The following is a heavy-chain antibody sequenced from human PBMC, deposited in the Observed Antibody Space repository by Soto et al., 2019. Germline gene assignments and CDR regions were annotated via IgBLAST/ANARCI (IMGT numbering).Heavy chain of an antibody. CDR2: FDPEDGET. CDR1: GYTLTELS. D-gene: IGHD3-3*01. CDR3: ATAIFGVVRYGMDV. Sequence: ASVKFSCKVSGYTLTELSMHWLRQAPGKGLEWMGGFDPEDGETIYAQKVQGRVTMTEDTSTETDYMELSSLRSEDTAVYYSATAIFGVVRYGMDVWGQGTTVTVSS. V-gene: IGHV1-24*01. J-gene: IGHJ6*02.